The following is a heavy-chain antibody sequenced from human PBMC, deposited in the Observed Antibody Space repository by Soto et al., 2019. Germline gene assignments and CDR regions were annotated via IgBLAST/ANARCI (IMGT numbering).Heavy chain of an antibody. D-gene: IGHD5-18*01. J-gene: IGHJ6*02. CDR2: IKSKTDGGTT. V-gene: IGHV3-15*07. Sequence: GGSLRLSCAASGFTFSNAWMNWVRQAPGKGLEWVGRIKSKTDGGTTDYAAPVKGRFTISRDDSKNTLYLQMNSLKTEDTAVYYCTTDHTGFYYYYYYGMDVWGQGTTVTVSS. CDR1: GFTFSNAW. CDR3: TTDHTGFYYYYYYGMDV.